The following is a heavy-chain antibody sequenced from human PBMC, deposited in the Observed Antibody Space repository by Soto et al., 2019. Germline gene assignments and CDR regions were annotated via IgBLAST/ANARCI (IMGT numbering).Heavy chain of an antibody. CDR1: GFTFSSYE. V-gene: IGHV3-48*03. CDR2: ISSSGSTI. Sequence: GGSLRLSCAASGFTFSSYEMNWVRQAPGKGLEWVSYISSSGSTIYYADSVKGRFTISRDNAKNSLYLQMNSLRAEDTAVYYCARGGTFYSSGWYYYGMDVWGQGTTVTVSS. CDR3: ARGGTFYSSGWYYYGMDV. D-gene: IGHD6-19*01. J-gene: IGHJ6*02.